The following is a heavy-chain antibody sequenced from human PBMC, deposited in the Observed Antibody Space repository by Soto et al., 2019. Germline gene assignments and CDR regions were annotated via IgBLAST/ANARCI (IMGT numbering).Heavy chain of an antibody. CDR2: IYYSGST. CDR1: GGSISSSSYY. J-gene: IGHJ3*02. Sequence: SETLSLTCTVSGGSISSSSYYWGWIRQPPGKGLEWIGSIYYSGSTYYNPSLKSRVTISVDTSKNQFSLKLSSVTAADTAVYYCARNIVVVTALPEIWGQGTMVTVS. CDR3: ARNIVVVTALPEI. V-gene: IGHV4-39*01. D-gene: IGHD2-21*02.